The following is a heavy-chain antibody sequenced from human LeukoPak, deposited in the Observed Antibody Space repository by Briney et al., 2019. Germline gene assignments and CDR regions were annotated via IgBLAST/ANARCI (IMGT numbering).Heavy chain of an antibody. CDR1: GGSFSGYY. V-gene: IGHV4-34*01. CDR2: INHSGST. CDR3: ARGYDSSGPNNWFDP. D-gene: IGHD3-22*01. Sequence: PSETLSLTCAVYGGSFSGYYWSWIRQPPGKGLEWIGEINHSGSTNYNPSLKSRATISVDTSKNQFSLKLSSVTAADTAVYYCARGYDSSGPNNWFDPWGQGTLVTVSS. J-gene: IGHJ5*02.